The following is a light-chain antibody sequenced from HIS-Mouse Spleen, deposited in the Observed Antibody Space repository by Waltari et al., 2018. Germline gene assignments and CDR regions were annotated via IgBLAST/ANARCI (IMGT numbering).Light chain of an antibody. V-gene: IGLV3-21*02. CDR1: NIGSKS. CDR2: DDS. CDR3: QVWDSSSDHLYV. Sequence: SYVLTQPPSAPVAPGQTARLTCGGNNIGSKSVHWYQQKPGQAPVLVVYDDSDRPSGIPERFSGSNSGNTATLTISRVEAGDEADYYCQVWDSSSDHLYVFGTGTKVTVL. J-gene: IGLJ1*01.